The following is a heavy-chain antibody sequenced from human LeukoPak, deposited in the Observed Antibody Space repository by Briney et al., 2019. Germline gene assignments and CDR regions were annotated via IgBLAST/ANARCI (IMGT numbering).Heavy chain of an antibody. D-gene: IGHD3-22*01. CDR1: GFTVSSNY. CDR3: AKNFYDSSGYIDY. J-gene: IGHJ4*02. CDR2: ISGRGGGT. Sequence: GGSLRLSCAASGFTVSSNYMSWVRQAPGKGLEWVSAISGRGGGTYHADSVKGRFTISRDNSKNTLYLQMNSLRAEDTALYYCAKNFYDSSGYIDYWGQGTLVTVSS. V-gene: IGHV3-23*01.